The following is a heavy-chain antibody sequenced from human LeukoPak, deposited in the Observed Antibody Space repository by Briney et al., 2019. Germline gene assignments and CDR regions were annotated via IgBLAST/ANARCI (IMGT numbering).Heavy chain of an antibody. CDR3: ANALGGGNTWYYFDC. Sequence: GGSLRLSCAASGFTFSSYAMSWVRQAPGKGLDWVSSLSGSGGSPNYANSVKGRFTISRDNSKNTLYLQMNSLRAEDTAAYYCANALGGGNTWYYFDCWGQGTLVTVSS. CDR1: GFTFSSYA. V-gene: IGHV3-23*01. J-gene: IGHJ4*02. D-gene: IGHD6-13*01. CDR2: LSGSGGSP.